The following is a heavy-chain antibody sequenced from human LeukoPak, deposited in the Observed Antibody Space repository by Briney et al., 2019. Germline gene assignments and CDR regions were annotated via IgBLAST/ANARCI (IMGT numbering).Heavy chain of an antibody. J-gene: IGHJ5*02. CDR3: ARVANSGYDSMGSGFDP. CDR1: GFTFSSYE. D-gene: IGHD5-12*01. CDR2: ISNSGSTI. V-gene: IGHV3-48*03. Sequence: GGSLRLSCAASGFTFSSYEMNWVRQAPGKGLEWVSYISNSGSTIYYADSVKGRFTISRDNAKNSLYLQMNSLRAEDTAVYYCARVANSGYDSMGSGFDPWGQGTLVTVSS.